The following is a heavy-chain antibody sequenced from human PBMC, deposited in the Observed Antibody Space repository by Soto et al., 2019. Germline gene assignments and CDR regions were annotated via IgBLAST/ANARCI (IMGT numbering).Heavy chain of an antibody. D-gene: IGHD1-26*01. Sequence: QVQLVESGGGVVQPGRSLRLSCAASGFTFSHYAMHWVRQAPGKGLEWVALMSYDGSNEYYADSVKGRFTISRDNSKNTLYLQMNRLRAEDTAVYYCAKDGSLNFDYWGQGTLVPVSS. V-gene: IGHV3-30*18. J-gene: IGHJ4*02. CDR3: AKDGSLNFDY. CDR1: GFTFSHYA. CDR2: MSYDGSNE.